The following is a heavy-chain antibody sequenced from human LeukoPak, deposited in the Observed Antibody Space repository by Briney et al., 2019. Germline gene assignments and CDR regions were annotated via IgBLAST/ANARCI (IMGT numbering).Heavy chain of an antibody. V-gene: IGHV1-8*03. J-gene: IGHJ4*02. Sequence: ASVKVSCKASGYTFTGYYMHWVRQAPGQGLEWMGWINPNSGNTGYAQKFQGRVTITRNTSISTAYMELSSLRSEDTAVYYCARAGASRRLYYFDYWGQGTLVTVSS. CDR2: INPNSGNT. CDR1: GYTFTGYY. CDR3: ARAGASRRLYYFDY. D-gene: IGHD4-17*01.